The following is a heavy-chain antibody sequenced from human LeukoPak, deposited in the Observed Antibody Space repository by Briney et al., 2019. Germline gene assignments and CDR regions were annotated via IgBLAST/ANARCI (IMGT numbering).Heavy chain of an antibody. D-gene: IGHD6-19*01. CDR2: IYYSGST. CDR1: GGSFSSYY. CDR3: ARGGDSSGWYGGFDP. V-gene: IGHV4-59*01. J-gene: IGHJ5*02. Sequence: SETLSLTCTVSGGSFSSYYWSWIRQPPGKELEWIGYIYYSGSTNYNPSLKSRVTISVDTSKNQFSLKLSSVTAADTAVYYCARGGDSSGWYGGFDPWGQGTLVTVSS.